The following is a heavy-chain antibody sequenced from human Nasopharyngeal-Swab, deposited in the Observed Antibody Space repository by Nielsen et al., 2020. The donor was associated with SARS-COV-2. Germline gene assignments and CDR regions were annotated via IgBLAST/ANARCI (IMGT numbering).Heavy chain of an antibody. CDR2: IYYSGST. J-gene: IGHJ6*02. Sequence: IRQPPGKGLEWIGSIYYSGSTNYNPSLKSRVTISVDTSKNQFSLKLSSVTAADTAVYYCARAEPYDFWSGYMPFYGMDVWGQGTTVTVSS. D-gene: IGHD3-3*01. CDR3: ARAEPYDFWSGYMPFYGMDV. V-gene: IGHV4-39*07.